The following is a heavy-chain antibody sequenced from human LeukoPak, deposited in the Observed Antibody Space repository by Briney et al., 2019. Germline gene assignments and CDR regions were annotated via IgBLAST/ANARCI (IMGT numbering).Heavy chain of an antibody. D-gene: IGHD1-14*01. CDR2: VSYDGKYE. Sequence: GGSLRLSCAASGFMFTNCAFHWVRQAPGKGPEWVATVSYDGKYEFYSDSVKGRFSISRNDSDNTVYLQMNSLRPEDSAVFYCAKVRGPLYYYAIDAWGQGTKVTVSS. CDR1: GFMFTNCA. V-gene: IGHV3-30*18. J-gene: IGHJ6*02. CDR3: AKVRGPLYYYAIDA.